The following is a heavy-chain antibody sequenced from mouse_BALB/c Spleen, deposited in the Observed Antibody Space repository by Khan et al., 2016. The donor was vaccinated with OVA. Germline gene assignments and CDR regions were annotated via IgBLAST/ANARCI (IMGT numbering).Heavy chain of an antibody. CDR1: GFSLSRYS. D-gene: IGHD3-1*01. J-gene: IGHJ1*01. Sequence: VQLQQSGPGLVAPSQSLSITCTVSGFSLSRYSVHWGRQPPGKGLEGRGIMGIGGSTDYNSALKSRLSISKDNSKSQVFLKRNSLQTDDTAMYCCARNRDGGSYWYFDVWCAGTTVTVAS. V-gene: IGHV2-6-4*01. CDR2: MGIGGST. CDR3: ARNRDGGSYWYFDV.